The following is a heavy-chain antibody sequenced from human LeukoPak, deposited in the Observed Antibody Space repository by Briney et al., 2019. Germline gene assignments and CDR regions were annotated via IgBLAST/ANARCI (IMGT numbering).Heavy chain of an antibody. CDR1: GYSLTSGYC. V-gene: IGHV4-38-2*02. CDR3: ARYGRYSYGASGFDY. CDR2: IYHSGST. J-gene: IGHJ4*02. D-gene: IGHD5-18*01. Sequence: PSETLSLTCTVSGYSLTSGYCWAWIRQSPGKGLEWIGTIYHSGSTDYISSLKSRVTISVDTSKNQFSLRLTSVTAADTAVYYCARYGRYSYGASGFDYWGQGTLVTVSS.